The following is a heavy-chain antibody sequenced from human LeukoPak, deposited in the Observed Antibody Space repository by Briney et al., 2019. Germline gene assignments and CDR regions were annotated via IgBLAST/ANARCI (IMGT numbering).Heavy chain of an antibody. CDR2: INPNSGGT. CDR1: RYTFTGYY. Sequence: ASVKVSCKASRYTFTGYYMHWVRQAPGQGLEWMGWINPNSGGTNYAQKFQGWVTMTRDTSISTAYMELSRLRSDDTAVYYCATAYSSSWSSFDYWGQGTLVTVSS. V-gene: IGHV1-2*04. D-gene: IGHD6-13*01. J-gene: IGHJ4*02. CDR3: ATAYSSSWSSFDY.